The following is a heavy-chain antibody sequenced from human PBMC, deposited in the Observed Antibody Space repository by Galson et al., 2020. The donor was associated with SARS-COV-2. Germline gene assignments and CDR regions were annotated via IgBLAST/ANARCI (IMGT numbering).Heavy chain of an antibody. V-gene: IGHV1-18*01. CDR2: ISAYNGNT. CDR3: ARDRDIVVVLDDYNWFDP. J-gene: IGHJ5*02. D-gene: IGHD2-2*01. CDR1: GYTFTSYG. Sequence: ASVKVSCKASGYTFTSYGISWVRQAPGQGLEWMGWISAYNGNTNYAQKLQGRVTMTTDTSTSTAYMELRSLRSDDTAGYYCARDRDIVVVLDDYNWFDPWGQGTLVTVSS.